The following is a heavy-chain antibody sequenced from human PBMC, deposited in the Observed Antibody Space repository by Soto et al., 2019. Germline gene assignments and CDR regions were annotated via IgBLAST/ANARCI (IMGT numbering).Heavy chain of an antibody. CDR2: IYPGDSDT. Sequence: PGESLKISCKGSGYSFTSYWIGWVRQMPGKGLEWMGIIYPGDSDTRYSPSFQGQVTISADKSISTAYLQWSSLKASDTAMYYCARDGQIAPAHGTVTTFDYWGQGSLVTVSS. V-gene: IGHV5-51*01. D-gene: IGHD4-17*01. CDR3: ARDGQIAPAHGTVTTFDY. J-gene: IGHJ4*02. CDR1: GYSFTSYW.